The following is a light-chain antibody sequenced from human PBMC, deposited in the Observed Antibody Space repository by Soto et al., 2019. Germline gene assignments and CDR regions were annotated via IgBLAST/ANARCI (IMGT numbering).Light chain of an antibody. J-gene: IGLJ3*02. CDR2: EVS. Sequence: QSALTQPPSASGSPGQSVTISCTGISSDVGGYNYVSWYQQHPGKAPKLMIYEVSKRPSGVPDRFSGSKSGNTASLTVSGLQAEDEADYYCSSYAGSNLWVFGGRTKLTVL. CDR1: SSDVGGYNY. V-gene: IGLV2-8*01. CDR3: SSYAGSNLWV.